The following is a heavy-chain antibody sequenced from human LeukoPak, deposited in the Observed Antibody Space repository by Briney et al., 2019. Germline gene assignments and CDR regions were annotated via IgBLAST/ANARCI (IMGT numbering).Heavy chain of an antibody. V-gene: IGHV3-30-3*01. CDR3: ARDGDCGGDCYSSWYFDL. CDR2: ISYDGSNK. Sequence: RPGRSLRLSCAASGFTFSSYAMHWVRQAPGKGLEWVAVISYDGSNKYYADSVKGRFTISRDNSKNTLYLQMNSLRAEDTAVYYCARDGDCGGDCYSSWYFDLWGRGTLVTVSS. CDR1: GFTFSSYA. J-gene: IGHJ2*01. D-gene: IGHD2-21*02.